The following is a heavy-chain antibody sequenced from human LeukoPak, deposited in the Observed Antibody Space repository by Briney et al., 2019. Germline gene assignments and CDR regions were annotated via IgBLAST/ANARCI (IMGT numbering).Heavy chain of an antibody. D-gene: IGHD2-2*01. CDR1: GASISSSSYY. V-gene: IGHV4-39*01. Sequence: SEALSLTCTVSGASISSSSYYWGWLRQPPGKGLEWIGSIYYSGSTYYNPSLKSRVTISVDTSKNQFSLKLSSVTAADTAVYYCARQSTAEVWGKGTTVTVSS. CDR3: ARQSTAEV. J-gene: IGHJ6*04. CDR2: IYYSGST.